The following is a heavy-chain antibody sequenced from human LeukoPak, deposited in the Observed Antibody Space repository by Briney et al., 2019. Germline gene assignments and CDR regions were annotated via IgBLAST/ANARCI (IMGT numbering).Heavy chain of an antibody. V-gene: IGHV3-30-3*01. CDR2: ISYDGSNK. J-gene: IGHJ6*02. CDR3: AREYSYGYPLGYYYGMDV. Sequence: GGSLRLSCAAPGFTFSSYAMHWVRQAPGKGLEWVAVISYDGSNKYYADSVKGRFTISRDNSKNTLYLQMNSLRAEDTAVYYCAREYSYGYPLGYYYGMDVWGQGTTVTVSS. D-gene: IGHD5-18*01. CDR1: GFTFSSYA.